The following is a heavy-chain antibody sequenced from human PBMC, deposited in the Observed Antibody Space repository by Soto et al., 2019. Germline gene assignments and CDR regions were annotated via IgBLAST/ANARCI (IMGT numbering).Heavy chain of an antibody. V-gene: IGHV4-39*01. CDR2: IYYSGST. CDR3: LSGNSPSST. J-gene: IGHJ5*02. Sequence: KASETLSLTCSVSGGSISSSSYFWGWIRQPPGKGLEWIGSIYYSGSTYYNPSLKSRVTVSVDTSKNQFSLKLSSVTAADTAVYYCLSGNSPSSTWGQGTLVTVS. D-gene: IGHD5-12*01. CDR1: GGSISSSSYF.